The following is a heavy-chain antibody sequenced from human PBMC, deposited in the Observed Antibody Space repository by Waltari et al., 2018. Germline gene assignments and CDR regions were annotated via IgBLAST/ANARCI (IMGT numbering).Heavy chain of an antibody. V-gene: IGHV4-34*01. CDR1: GGSFSGYY. Sequence: QVQLQQWGAGLLKPSETLSLTCAVHGGSFSGYYCSWTRQPPGTGLEWIGEINHSGSTNYNPSLKSRVTISVDTSKNQFSLKLSSVTAADTAVYYCARGGQWLAPDAFDIWGQGTMVTVSS. CDR2: INHSGST. J-gene: IGHJ3*02. CDR3: ARGGQWLAPDAFDI. D-gene: IGHD6-19*01.